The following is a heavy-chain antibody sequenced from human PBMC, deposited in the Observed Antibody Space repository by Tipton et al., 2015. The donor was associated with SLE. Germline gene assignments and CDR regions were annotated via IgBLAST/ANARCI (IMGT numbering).Heavy chain of an antibody. J-gene: IGHJ4*02. D-gene: IGHD6-13*01. CDR2: IYYSGST. Sequence: TLSLTCTVSGGSISSHYWSWIRQPPGKGLEWIGYIYYSGSTNYNPSLKSRVTISVDTSKNQFSLKLSSVTAADTAVYYCARDKAAAGFDYWGQGTLVTVSS. CDR3: ARDKAAAGFDY. CDR1: GGSISSHY. V-gene: IGHV4-59*11.